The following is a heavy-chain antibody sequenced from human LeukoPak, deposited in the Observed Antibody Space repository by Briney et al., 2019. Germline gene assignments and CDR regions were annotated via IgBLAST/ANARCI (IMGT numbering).Heavy chain of an antibody. Sequence: PGGPLRLSCADSGLIFRSYEMNCVRQAPGKGMGRVSYISSSVSTIFYADSVKGRLTLYSENAKNSLYLQMNSLRVEDKAVYYCAREAYSSGWSIWDCWGQGTLVTVSS. J-gene: IGHJ4*02. CDR1: GLIFRSYE. V-gene: IGHV3-48*03. D-gene: IGHD6-19*01. CDR2: ISSSVSTI. CDR3: AREAYSSGWSIWDC.